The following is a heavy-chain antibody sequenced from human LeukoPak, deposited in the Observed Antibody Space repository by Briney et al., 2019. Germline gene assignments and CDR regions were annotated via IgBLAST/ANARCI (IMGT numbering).Heavy chain of an antibody. V-gene: IGHV1-18*01. J-gene: IGHJ4*02. CDR3: ARDQVWFGELLSNFDY. CDR2: ISAYNGNT. D-gene: IGHD3-10*01. Sequence: ASVKVSCKASGYTFTSYGISWVRQAPGQGLEWMGWISAYNGNTNYAQKLQGRVTMTTDTSTSTAYMELRSLRSDDTAVYYCARDQVWFGELLSNFDYWGQGTLVTVSS. CDR1: GYTFTSYG.